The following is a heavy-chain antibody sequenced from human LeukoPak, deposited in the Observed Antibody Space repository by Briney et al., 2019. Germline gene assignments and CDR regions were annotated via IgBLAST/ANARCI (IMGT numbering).Heavy chain of an antibody. J-gene: IGHJ4*02. CDR3: ARASIMITFGGVIAGGYFDY. Sequence: PGGSLRLSCAASGFTFTNAWMSWVRQAPGKGLEWVANIKQDGSEKYYVDSVKGRFTISRDNAKNSLYLQMNSLRAEDTAVYYCARASIMITFGGVIAGGYFDYWGQGTLVTVSS. CDR1: GFTFTNAW. CDR2: IKQDGSEK. V-gene: IGHV3-7*01. D-gene: IGHD3-16*02.